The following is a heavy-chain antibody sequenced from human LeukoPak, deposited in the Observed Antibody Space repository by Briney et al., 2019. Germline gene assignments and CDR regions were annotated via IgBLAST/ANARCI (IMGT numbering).Heavy chain of an antibody. Sequence: GASVKVSCKASGYTFTSYDINWVRQATGQGLEWMGWMNPNSGNTGYAQKFQGRVTMTRNTSISTAYMELSSLRSEDTAVYYCARDKGRDGYSIMDVWGQGTTVTVSS. CDR1: GYTFTSYD. D-gene: IGHD5-24*01. CDR2: MNPNSGNT. J-gene: IGHJ6*02. V-gene: IGHV1-8*01. CDR3: ARDKGRDGYSIMDV.